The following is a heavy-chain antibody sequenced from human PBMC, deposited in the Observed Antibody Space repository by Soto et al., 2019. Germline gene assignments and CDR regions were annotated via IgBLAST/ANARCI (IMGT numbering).Heavy chain of an antibody. Sequence: PSETLSLTCTVSGGSISSGGYYWSWIRQHPGKGLEWIGYIYYSGSTYYNPSLKSRVTISVDTSKNQFSLKLSSVTAADTAVYYCARDSHKYGDYSAGAYYYYYYGMDVWGQGTTVTVSS. V-gene: IGHV4-31*03. J-gene: IGHJ6*02. D-gene: IGHD4-17*01. CDR1: GGSISSGGYY. CDR2: IYYSGST. CDR3: ARDSHKYGDYSAGAYYYYYYGMDV.